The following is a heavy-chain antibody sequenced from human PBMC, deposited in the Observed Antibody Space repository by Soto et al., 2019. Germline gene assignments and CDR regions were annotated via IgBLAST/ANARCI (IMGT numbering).Heavy chain of an antibody. CDR2: ISYSGST. D-gene: IGHD1-26*01. J-gene: IGHJ6*02. CDR1: CGFLSSGAYY. CDR3: ARRSHSGAYYGLDV. V-gene: IGHV4-61*03. Sequence: QVQLQESGPGLVKPSETLSLTCTVSCGFLSSGAYYWSWIRPPPGKGVEYIGYISYSGSTNYNSPLKSRVTISGDTSKRHFSLKLTSVTAADTTIYSCARRSHSGAYYGLDVWGQGTTVTVYS.